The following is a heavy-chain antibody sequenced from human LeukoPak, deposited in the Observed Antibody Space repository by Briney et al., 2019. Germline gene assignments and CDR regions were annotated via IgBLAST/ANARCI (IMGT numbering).Heavy chain of an antibody. J-gene: IGHJ3*02. CDR2: ISSSSSYI. V-gene: IGHV3-21*01. D-gene: IGHD2-15*01. Sequence: GSLRLPCAASGFTFSSYSMNWVRQAPGKGLEWVSSISSSSSYIYYADSVKGRFTISRDNAKNSLYLQMNSLRAEDTAVYYCARSTGGGAFDIWGQGTMVTVSS. CDR1: GFTFSSYS. CDR3: ARSTGGGAFDI.